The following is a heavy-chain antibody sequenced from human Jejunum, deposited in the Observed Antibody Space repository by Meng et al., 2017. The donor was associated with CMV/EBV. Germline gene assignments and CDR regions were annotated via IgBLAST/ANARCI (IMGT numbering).Heavy chain of an antibody. V-gene: IGHV6-1*01. Sequence: AARNWIRPSTSRGLEWLGRTYYRSKWYNDYAVSVKSRITINPDTSKNQFSLQLNSVTPEDTAVYYCARDVRKVFFGVVMDYYGMDVWGQGTTVTVSS. D-gene: IGHD3-3*01. CDR2: TYYRSKWYN. J-gene: IGHJ6*02. CDR1: AA. CDR3: ARDVRKVFFGVVMDYYGMDV.